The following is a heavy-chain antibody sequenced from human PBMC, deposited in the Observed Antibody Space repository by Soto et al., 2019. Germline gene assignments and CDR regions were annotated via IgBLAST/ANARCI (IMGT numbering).Heavy chain of an antibody. CDR3: ASEAIAAAAVYGMDV. D-gene: IGHD6-13*01. J-gene: IGHJ6*02. V-gene: IGHV1-3*05. CDR1: GYTFTNYA. Sequence: QAQLVQSGAEEKKPGAPVKVSCKASGYTFTNYAMHWVRQAPGQRLEWMGWINAGNGNTKYSQKFQGRVTITRDTSASTAYMELSSLRSEDTAVYYCASEAIAAAAVYGMDVWGQGTTVTVSS. CDR2: INAGNGNT.